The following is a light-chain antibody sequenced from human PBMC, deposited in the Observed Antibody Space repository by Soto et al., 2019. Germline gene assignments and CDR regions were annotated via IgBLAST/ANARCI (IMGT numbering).Light chain of an antibody. CDR1: KLGDKY. V-gene: IGLV3-1*01. Sequence: SYELTQPPSVSVSPGQTASITCSGDKLGDKYACWYQQKPGQSPVLVIYQDSKRPSGIPERFSGSNSGNTANLTISGTQAMDEADYYCQAWDSSIPYVFGTGTKLTVL. CDR2: QDS. J-gene: IGLJ1*01. CDR3: QAWDSSIPYV.